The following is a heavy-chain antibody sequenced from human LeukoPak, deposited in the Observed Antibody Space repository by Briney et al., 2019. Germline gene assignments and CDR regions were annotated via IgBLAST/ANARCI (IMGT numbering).Heavy chain of an antibody. J-gene: IGHJ4*02. Sequence: PGGSLRLSCAASGFTFSSYSMNWVRQAPGKGLEWVSSISSSSSYIYYADSMKGRFTISRDNAKNSLYLQMNSLRAEDTALYYCAKDRGHRIWGSPLDYWGQGTLVTVSS. CDR3: AKDRGHRIWGSPLDY. D-gene: IGHD3-16*01. CDR1: GFTFSSYS. V-gene: IGHV3-21*04. CDR2: ISSSSSYI.